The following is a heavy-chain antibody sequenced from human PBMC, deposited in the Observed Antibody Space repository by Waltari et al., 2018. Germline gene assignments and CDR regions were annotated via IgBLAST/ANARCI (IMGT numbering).Heavy chain of an antibody. Sequence: EVQLVESGGGLVQPGGSLRLSCAAPGFTFSSYWMNWVRQAPGKGLVWVSRINSDGSSTSYADSVKGRFTISRDNAKNTLYLQMNSLRAEDTAVYYCARVGVGSSGWLDHWGQGTLVTVSS. J-gene: IGHJ4*02. D-gene: IGHD6-19*01. CDR3: ARVGVGSSGWLDH. CDR2: INSDGSST. CDR1: GFTFSSYW. V-gene: IGHV3-74*01.